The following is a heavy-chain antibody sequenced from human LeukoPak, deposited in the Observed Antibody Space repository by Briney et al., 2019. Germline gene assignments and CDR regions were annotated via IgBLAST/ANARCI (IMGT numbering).Heavy chain of an antibody. CDR2: ISSSSSYI. J-gene: IGHJ4*02. V-gene: IGHV3-21*01. Sequence: RGSLRLSCAASGFTFSSYAMSWVRQAPGKGLEWVSSISSSSSYIYYADSVKGRFTISRDNAKNSLYLQMNSLRAEDTAVYYCASPGGLPATANWGQGTLVTVSS. CDR1: GFTFSSYA. CDR3: ASPGGLPATAN. D-gene: IGHD2-2*01.